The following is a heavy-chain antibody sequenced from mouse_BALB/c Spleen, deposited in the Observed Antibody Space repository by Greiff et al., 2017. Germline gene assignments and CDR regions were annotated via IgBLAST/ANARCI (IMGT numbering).Heavy chain of an antibody. D-gene: IGHD2-4*01. CDR2: IWSGGST. V-gene: IGHV2-2*01. CDR3: ARNRDYGDYAMDY. CDR1: GFSLTSYG. Sequence: QVQLKQSGPGLVQPSQSLSITCTVSGFSLTSYGVHWVRQSPGKGLEWLGVIWSGGSTDYNAAFISRLSISKDNSKSQVFFKMNSLQADDTAIYYCARNRDYGDYAMDYWGQGTSVTVSS. J-gene: IGHJ4*01.